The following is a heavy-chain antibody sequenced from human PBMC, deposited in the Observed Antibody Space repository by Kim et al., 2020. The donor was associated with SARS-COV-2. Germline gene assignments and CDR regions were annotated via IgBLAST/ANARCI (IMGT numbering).Heavy chain of an antibody. J-gene: IGHJ4*02. CDR3: ATYGGNSGFDY. Sequence: STNYYPALKCRVTISLDTPKNQFSLRLNSVTAADTAVYYCATYGGNSGFDYWGQGTLVTVSS. V-gene: IGHV4-59*01. CDR2: ST. D-gene: IGHD4-17*01.